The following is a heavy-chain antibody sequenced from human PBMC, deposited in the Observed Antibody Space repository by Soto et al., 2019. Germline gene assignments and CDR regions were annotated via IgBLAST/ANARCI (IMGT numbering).Heavy chain of an antibody. Sequence: EVQLVESGGGLVQPRGSLRLSCAASGFTVSSHYMSWVRQAPGKGLEWVSVIYSGGSTYYADSVKDRFIISRDKSNNTLNLQMNSLRAEDTAVYYCARQGLAGSRKDFDYWGQGTLVTVSS. V-gene: IGHV3-66*04. CDR3: ARQGLAGSRKDFDY. J-gene: IGHJ4*02. CDR2: IYSGGST. CDR1: GFTVSSHY. D-gene: IGHD1-26*01.